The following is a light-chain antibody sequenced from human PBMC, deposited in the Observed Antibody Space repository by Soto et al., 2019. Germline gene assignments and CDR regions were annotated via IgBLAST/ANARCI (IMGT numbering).Light chain of an antibody. J-gene: IGKJ2*01. CDR1: QSVSSN. V-gene: IGKV3-15*01. CDR3: QQYTNWPPYT. CDR2: GAS. Sequence: EIVMTQSPAPLSVSPGERATLSCRASQSVSSNLAWYQQKPGQAPRLLIYGASTRATGIRARFSGSVSGPEFALNIGSLQSEDFSVYYCQQYTNWPPYTFGQGPKLEIK.